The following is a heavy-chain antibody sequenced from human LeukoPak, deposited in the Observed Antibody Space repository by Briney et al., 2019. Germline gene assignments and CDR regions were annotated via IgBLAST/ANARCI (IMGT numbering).Heavy chain of an antibody. V-gene: IGHV1-69*04. CDR3: ARGIGPYSSGWYRGIYYYYYYGMDV. J-gene: IGHJ6*02. CDR2: IIPILGIA. D-gene: IGHD6-19*01. Sequence: ASVKVSCKASGGTFSSYAISWVRQAPGQGLEWMGRIIPILGIASYAQKFQGRVTITADKSTSTAYMELSSLRSEDTAVYYCARGIGPYSSGWYRGIYYYYYYGMDVWGQGTTVTVSS. CDR1: GGTFSSYA.